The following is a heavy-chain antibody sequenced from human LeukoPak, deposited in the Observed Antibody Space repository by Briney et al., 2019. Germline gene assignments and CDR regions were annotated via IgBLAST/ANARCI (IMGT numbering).Heavy chain of an antibody. Sequence: AGGSLRLSCAASGFTFNNYVMTWVRQAPGEGLEWVSGIGGSGDAHYADSVKGRFTISRDISKNTLYLQMNSLRAEDTAVYYCAKASVYYYDSGSYTDNWGHGTLVTVSS. D-gene: IGHD3-10*01. V-gene: IGHV3-23*01. CDR3: AKASVYYYDSGSYTDN. J-gene: IGHJ4*01. CDR2: IGGSGDA. CDR1: GFTFNNYV.